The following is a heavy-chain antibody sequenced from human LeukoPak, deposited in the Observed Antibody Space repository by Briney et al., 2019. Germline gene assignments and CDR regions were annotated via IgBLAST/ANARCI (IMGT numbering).Heavy chain of an antibody. CDR1: GDSISSYY. CDR3: ARHSSNVAPLPYYFDY. J-gene: IGHJ4*02. Sequence: SETLSLTCTVSGDSISSYYWSWVRQPAGKGLEWIGRIHPSGSTNYNPSLKSRVTLSVDTSKNQFSLKLSSVTAADTAVYYCARHSSNVAPLPYYFDYWGQGTLVTVSS. V-gene: IGHV4-4*07. D-gene: IGHD5-12*01. CDR2: IHPSGST.